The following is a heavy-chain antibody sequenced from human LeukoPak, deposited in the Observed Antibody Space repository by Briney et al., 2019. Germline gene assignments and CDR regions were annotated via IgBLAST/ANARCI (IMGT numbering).Heavy chain of an antibody. V-gene: IGHV3-30-3*01. CDR1: GFTFSSYA. D-gene: IGHD6-19*01. CDR2: ISYDGSNK. CDR3: AKGSGIAVAGTSSPFDY. J-gene: IGHJ4*02. Sequence: GRSLRLSCVASGFTFSSYAMHWVRQAPGKGLEGVAVISYDGSNKYYADSVKGRFTISRDNSKNTLYLQMNSLRAEDTAVYYCAKGSGIAVAGTSSPFDYWGQGTLVTVSS.